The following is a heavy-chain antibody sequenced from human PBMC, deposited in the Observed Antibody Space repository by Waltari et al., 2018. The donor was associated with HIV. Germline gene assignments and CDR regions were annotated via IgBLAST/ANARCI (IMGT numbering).Heavy chain of an antibody. D-gene: IGHD3-16*02. CDR2: IRSKAYGETT. CDR3: TRGKRGGDYVWGSYRLHIY. J-gene: IGHJ4*02. V-gene: IGHV3-49*04. Sequence: EVQLAESGGVLVQPGRSLRLSCTASGFTFGDSAMSWVRQAPGKGLEWVGFIRSKAYGETTEYAASVKGRFTISRDDSKSIAYLQMNSLKTDDTAVYYCTRGKRGGDYVWGSYRLHIYWGQGTLVTVSS. CDR1: GFTFGDSA.